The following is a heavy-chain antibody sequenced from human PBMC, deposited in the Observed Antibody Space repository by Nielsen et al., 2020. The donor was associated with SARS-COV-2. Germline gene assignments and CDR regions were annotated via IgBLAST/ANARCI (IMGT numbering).Heavy chain of an antibody. CDR1: GYTFTSYD. CDR2: INTHTGNP. J-gene: IGHJ4*02. Sequence: ASVKVSCKASGYTFTSYDINWVRQATGQGLEWMGWINTHTGNPTNAQGFTGRFVFSLDTSVSTAYLQISSLRAEDTAVYYCARDRGDGYNSGVDYWGQGTLVTVSS. D-gene: IGHD5-24*01. V-gene: IGHV7-4-1*02. CDR3: ARDRGDGYNSGVDY.